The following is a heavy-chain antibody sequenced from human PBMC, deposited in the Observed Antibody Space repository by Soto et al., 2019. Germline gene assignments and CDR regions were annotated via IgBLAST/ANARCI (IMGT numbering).Heavy chain of an antibody. Sequence: SETLSLTCTVSGGSIDSGGYYWTWIRQHPGKGLEWIGYIYYNGRTSYNPSLESRVTISVDTSKSQFSLKLSSVTAADTAVYYCARDYGDYGAYDYWGQGALVTVSS. D-gene: IGHD4-17*01. CDR1: GGSIDSGGYY. CDR2: IYYNGRT. J-gene: IGHJ4*02. V-gene: IGHV4-31*03. CDR3: ARDYGDYGAYDY.